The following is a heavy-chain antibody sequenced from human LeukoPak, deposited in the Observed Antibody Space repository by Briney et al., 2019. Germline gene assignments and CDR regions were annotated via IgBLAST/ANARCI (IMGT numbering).Heavy chain of an antibody. D-gene: IGHD3-16*01. Sequence: GGSLRLSCAASGFTFSSYDIHWVRQATGKGLEWVSGIGTAGEIYYPGSVKGRFTISRENAKNSLYLQMNSLRAGDTAVYYCANYAMTGWGVYFDYWGQGALVTVSS. CDR3: ANYAMTGWGVYFDY. CDR1: GFTFSSYD. CDR2: IGTAGEI. J-gene: IGHJ4*02. V-gene: IGHV3-13*01.